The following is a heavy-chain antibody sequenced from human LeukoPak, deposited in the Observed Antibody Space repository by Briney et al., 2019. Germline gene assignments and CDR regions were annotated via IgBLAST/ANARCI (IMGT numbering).Heavy chain of an antibody. CDR2: FYYSGST. D-gene: IGHD6-13*01. V-gene: IGHV4-39*07. CDR1: GGSISSRSYY. Sequence: PSETLSLTCTVSGGSISSRSYYWGWIRQPPGKGLEWIGSFYYSGSTYYNPSLKSRVTISVDTSKNQFSLKLSSVTAADTAVYYCARVLERGRSWYIDYWGQGTLVTVSS. J-gene: IGHJ4*02. CDR3: ARVLERGRSWYIDY.